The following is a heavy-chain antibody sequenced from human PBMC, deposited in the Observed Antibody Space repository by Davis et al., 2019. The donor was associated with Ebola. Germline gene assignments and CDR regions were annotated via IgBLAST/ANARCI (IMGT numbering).Heavy chain of an antibody. CDR3: ARGSGIDIVVVPAAMIDY. D-gene: IGHD2-2*01. CDR2: IYYSGST. CDR1: GGSFSGYY. Sequence: SQTLSLTCAVYGGSFSGYYWSWIRQPPGKGLEWIGYIYYSGSTNYNPSLKSRVTISVDTSKNQFSLKLSSVTAADTAVYYCARGSGIDIVVVPAAMIDYWGQGTLVTVSS. J-gene: IGHJ4*02. V-gene: IGHV4-59*12.